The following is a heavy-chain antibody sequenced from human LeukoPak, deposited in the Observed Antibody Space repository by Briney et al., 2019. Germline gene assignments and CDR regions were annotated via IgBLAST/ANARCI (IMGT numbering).Heavy chain of an antibody. V-gene: IGHV4-61*08. CDR2: IYYSGST. CDR3: ARLLGKYGITGTQWVYYYYGMDV. J-gene: IGHJ6*02. CDR1: GGSISSGGYY. D-gene: IGHD1-7*01. Sequence: SQTLSLTCVVSGGSISSGGYYWSWIRQPPGKGLEWIGYIYYSGSTNYNPSLKSRVTISVDTSKNQFSLKLSSVTAADTAVYYCARLLGKYGITGTQWVYYYYGMDVWGQGTTVTVSS.